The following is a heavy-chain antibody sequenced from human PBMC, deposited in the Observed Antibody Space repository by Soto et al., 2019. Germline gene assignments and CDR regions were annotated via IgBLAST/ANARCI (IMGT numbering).Heavy chain of an antibody. Sequence: GGSLRLSCAASGFTFSSYAMSWVRQAPGKGLEWVSAISGSGGSTYYADSVKGRFTISRDNSKNTLYLQMNSLRAEDTAVYYCAKGYCSGGSCYPPAGTNYYYYYMDVWGKGTTVTVSS. J-gene: IGHJ6*03. CDR2: ISGSGGST. V-gene: IGHV3-23*01. CDR1: GFTFSSYA. CDR3: AKGYCSGGSCYPPAGTNYYYYYMDV. D-gene: IGHD2-15*01.